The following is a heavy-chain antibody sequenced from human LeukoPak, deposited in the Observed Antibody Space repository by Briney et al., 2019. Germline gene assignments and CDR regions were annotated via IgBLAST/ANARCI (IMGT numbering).Heavy chain of an antibody. D-gene: IGHD4-23*01. V-gene: IGHV3-48*03. CDR1: GFTLSNYN. J-gene: IGHJ4*02. CDR2: LNGGGSTT. CDR3: ARVSGVTPRY. Sequence: GGSLRLSCAASGFTLSNYNMNWVRQAPGKGLEWVSYLNGGGSTTYYADAVKGRFTVSRDSGDNSLFLHMNSLRVEDTAVYYCARVSGVTPRYWGQGTLVIVSS.